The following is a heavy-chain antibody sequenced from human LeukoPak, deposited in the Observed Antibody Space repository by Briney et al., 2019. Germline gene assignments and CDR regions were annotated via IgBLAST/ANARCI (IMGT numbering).Heavy chain of an antibody. D-gene: IGHD6-13*01. J-gene: IGHJ4*02. CDR1: GYTFTSYG. CDR2: ISAYNGNT. Sequence: ASVKVSCKASGYTFTSYGISWVRQAPGQGLEWMGWISAYNGNTNYAQKLQGRVTMTTDTSTSTAYMELRSLRSDDTAVYYCARVKWVIAAAGTCYFDYWGQGTLVTVSS. CDR3: ARVKWVIAAAGTCYFDY. V-gene: IGHV1-18*01.